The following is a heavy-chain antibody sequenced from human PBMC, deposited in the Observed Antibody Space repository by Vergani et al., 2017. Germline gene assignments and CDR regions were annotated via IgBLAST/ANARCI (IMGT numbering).Heavy chain of an antibody. Sequence: QVQLVESGGGVVQPGRSLRLSCAASGFTFSSYGMHWVRQAPGKGLEWVAVIWYDGSNKYYGDSVKGRFTISRDNSKNTLYLQMNSLRAEDTAVYYCARSFIAVADPTGWYFDLWGRGTLVTVSS. J-gene: IGHJ2*01. D-gene: IGHD6-19*01. CDR2: IWYDGSNK. V-gene: IGHV3-33*01. CDR3: ARSFIAVADPTGWYFDL. CDR1: GFTFSSYG.